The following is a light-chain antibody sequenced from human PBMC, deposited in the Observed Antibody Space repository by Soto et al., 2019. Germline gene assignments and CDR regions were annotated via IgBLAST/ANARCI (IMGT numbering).Light chain of an antibody. CDR1: SSGVGGYNY. V-gene: IGLV2-14*01. J-gene: IGLJ1*01. CDR3: SSYTSSSTLV. Sequence: SVLTEPAAVTGSPGQSMTISCTETSSGVGGYNYVSWYQQHPGKAPKLMIYDVSNRPSGVSNRSSGSKSGNTASLTISGLQAEDEADYYCSSYTSSSTLVFGTGTKVTVL. CDR2: DVS.